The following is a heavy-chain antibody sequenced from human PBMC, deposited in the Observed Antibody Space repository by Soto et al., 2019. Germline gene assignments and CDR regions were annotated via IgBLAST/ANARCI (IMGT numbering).Heavy chain of an antibody. V-gene: IGHV4-59*05. CDR1: GGSISSYY. D-gene: IGHD5-18*01. CDR3: ARDHPHSYGIYYFDY. Sequence: TLSLTCTVSGGSISSYYWTWIRQPPGKGLEWIGSMYNGGSTYYNPSLKSRVTISVDTSKNQFSLELSSVTAADTAVYYCARDHPHSYGIYYFDYWGQGTLVTVSS. CDR2: MYNGGST. J-gene: IGHJ4*02.